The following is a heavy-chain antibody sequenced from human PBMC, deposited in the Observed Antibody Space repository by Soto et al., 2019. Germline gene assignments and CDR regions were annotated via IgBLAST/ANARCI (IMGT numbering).Heavy chain of an antibody. D-gene: IGHD3-10*01. Sequence: ASVKVSCKASGGTFSSYAISWVRQAPGQGLEWMGGIIPIFGTANYAQKFQGRVTITADESTSTAYMELSSLRSGDTAVYYCARVDITMVRGVIITDNWFDPWGQGTLVTVSS. CDR1: GGTFSSYA. CDR3: ARVDITMVRGVIITDNWFDP. J-gene: IGHJ5*02. CDR2: IIPIFGTA. V-gene: IGHV1-69*13.